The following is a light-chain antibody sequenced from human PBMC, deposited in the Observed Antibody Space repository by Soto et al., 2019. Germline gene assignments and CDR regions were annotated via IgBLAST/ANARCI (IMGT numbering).Light chain of an antibody. J-gene: IGKJ1*01. V-gene: IGKV1-6*01. CDR2: DAS. CDR1: QDVRKY. CDR3: LQDYNYPPT. Sequence: IQMTQSPSSLSASVGDRVTITCQASQDVRKYLSWYQQKARKAPKLLIYDASNLETGVPSRFSGSGSGTDFTLTISSLQPEDFATYYCLQDYNYPPTFGQGTKVDI.